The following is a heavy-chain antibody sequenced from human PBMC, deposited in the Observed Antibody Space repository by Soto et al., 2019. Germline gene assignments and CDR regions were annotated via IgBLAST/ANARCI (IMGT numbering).Heavy chain of an antibody. V-gene: IGHV3-43*01. CDR3: AREAVAGPYYYYGMDV. Sequence: PVGSLRLSCAASGFTFDDYTMHWVRQAPGKGLEWVSLISWDGGSTYYADSVKGRFTISRDNSKNSLYLQMNSLRTEDTALYYCAREAVAGPYYYYGMDVWGQGTTVTVSS. D-gene: IGHD6-19*01. CDR1: GFTFDDYT. J-gene: IGHJ6*02. CDR2: ISWDGGST.